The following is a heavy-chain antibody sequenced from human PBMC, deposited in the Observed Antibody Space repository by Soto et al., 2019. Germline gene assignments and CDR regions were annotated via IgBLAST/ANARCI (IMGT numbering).Heavy chain of an antibody. CDR2: IFYDGDT. D-gene: IGHD2-21*01. Sequence: PSETLSLTCTVSGGSISNYYWSWIRQPPGKGLEWIAYIFYDGDTNYNPSLKSRVTMSVDTSNNQFSLELSSVTAADTAVYYCATVGDCGRDCYNFMDVWGKGTTVTV. CDR1: GGSISNYY. CDR3: ATVGDCGRDCYNFMDV. J-gene: IGHJ6*03. V-gene: IGHV4-59*08.